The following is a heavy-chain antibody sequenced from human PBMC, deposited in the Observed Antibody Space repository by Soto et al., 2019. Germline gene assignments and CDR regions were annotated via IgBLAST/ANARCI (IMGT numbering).Heavy chain of an antibody. CDR2: IFSSGST. Sequence: QVQLQESGPGLVKPSETLSLTCTVSGDSISSFYWTWIRQPPGKGLEWVGYIFSSGSTNYNPSLKSRVSISVDTSENQFSLKLTFVTAADTAVYYCARVGYCSSTPCWPIGYFEYWGQGTLVTVSS. J-gene: IGHJ4*02. CDR1: GDSISSFY. D-gene: IGHD2-2*01. CDR3: ARVGYCSSTPCWPIGYFEY. V-gene: IGHV4-59*01.